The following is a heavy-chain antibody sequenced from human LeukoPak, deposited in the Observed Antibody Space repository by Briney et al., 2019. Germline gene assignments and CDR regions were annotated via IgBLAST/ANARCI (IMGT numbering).Heavy chain of an antibody. J-gene: IGHJ4*02. CDR1: GFTFSDYY. CDR3: AKDRQSRGSLGFDY. V-gene: IGHV3-11*05. Sequence: GGSLRLSCAASGFTFSDYYMSWIRQAPGKGLEWVSFISYSTSYTNYADSVKGRFTISRDNSKNTLYVQMNSLRAEDTDVYYCAKDRQSRGSLGFDYWGQGALVIVSS. D-gene: IGHD3-22*01. CDR2: ISYSTSYT.